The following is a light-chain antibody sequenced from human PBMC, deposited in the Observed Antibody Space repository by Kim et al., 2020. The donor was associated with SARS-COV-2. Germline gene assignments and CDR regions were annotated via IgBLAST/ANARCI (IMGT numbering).Light chain of an antibody. J-gene: IGKJ1*01. CDR1: QTVTSNY. CDR3: QQYGSSPAT. CDR2: GAS. Sequence: SPGEIATLSCRASQTVTSNYLAWYQQKPGQAPRLLIYGASSRATGIPDRFSGSGSGTDFTLTISRLEPEDFAVYYCQQYGSSPATFGQGTKVEIK. V-gene: IGKV3-20*01.